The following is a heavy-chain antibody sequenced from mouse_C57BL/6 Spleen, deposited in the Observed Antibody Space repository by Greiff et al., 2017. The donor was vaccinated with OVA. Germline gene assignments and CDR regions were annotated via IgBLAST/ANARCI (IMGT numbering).Heavy chain of an antibody. V-gene: IGHV1-9*01. CDR1: GYTFTGYW. Sequence: QVQLQQSGAELMKPGASVKLSCKATGYTFTGYWIEWVKQRPGHGLEWIGEILPGSGSTNYNEKFKGKATFTADTSSNTAYMQLSSLTTEDSAIYYCARSQLWASYGSSPRFAYWGQGTLVTVSA. CDR2: ILPGSGST. J-gene: IGHJ3*01. D-gene: IGHD1-1*01. CDR3: ARSQLWASYGSSPRFAY.